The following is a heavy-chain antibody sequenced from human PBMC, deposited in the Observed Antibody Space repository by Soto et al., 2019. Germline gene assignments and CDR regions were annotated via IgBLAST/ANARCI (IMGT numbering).Heavy chain of an antibody. J-gene: IGHJ6*02. V-gene: IGHV3-21*01. D-gene: IGHD3-3*01. CDR3: ARAAYYDFWSGYYTARGYYYGMDG. Sequence: GGSLRLSCAASGFTFSSYSMNWVRQAPGKGLEWVSSISSSSSYIYYADSVKGRFTISRDNAKNSLYLQMNSLRAEDTAVYYCARAAYYDFWSGYYTARGYYYGMDGWGQGTTVTVAS. CDR2: ISSSSSYI. CDR1: GFTFSSYS.